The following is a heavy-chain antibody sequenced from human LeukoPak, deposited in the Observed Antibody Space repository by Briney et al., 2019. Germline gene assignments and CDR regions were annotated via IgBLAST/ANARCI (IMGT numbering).Heavy chain of an antibody. CDR2: IRYDGSNK. V-gene: IGHV3-30*02. D-gene: IGHD3-3*01. CDR3: AKDGARIFGVVIPLDY. Sequence: GGSLRLSCAASGFTLSSYGMHWVRQAPGKGLEWVAFIRYDGSNKYYADSVKGRFTISRDNSKNTLYLQMNSLRAEDTAVYYCAKDGARIFGVVIPLDYWGQGTLVTVSS. J-gene: IGHJ4*02. CDR1: GFTLSSYG.